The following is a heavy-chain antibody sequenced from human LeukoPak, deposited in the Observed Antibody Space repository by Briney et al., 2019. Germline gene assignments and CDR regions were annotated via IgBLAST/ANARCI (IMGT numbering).Heavy chain of an antibody. V-gene: IGHV5-51*01. J-gene: IGHJ1*01. D-gene: IGHD1-26*01. Sequence: GESLKISCQDSGHSFSTNWVAWVRQMPGKGLEWMGIIYPGGSDTRYSPSFQGQVTISIDKSVKTAYLQWSSLKASDTAMYYCASQFGLVTTAPRYFQNWGQGTLVIVSS. CDR1: GHSFSTNW. CDR2: IYPGGSDT. CDR3: ASQFGLVTTAPRYFQN.